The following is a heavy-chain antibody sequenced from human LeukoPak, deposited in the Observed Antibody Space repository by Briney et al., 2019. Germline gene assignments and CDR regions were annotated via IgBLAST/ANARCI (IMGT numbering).Heavy chain of an antibody. J-gene: IGHJ3*02. CDR1: GYTFTYRY. CDR2: TTPFNVNT. Sequence: GASVKVSCKASGYTFTYRYLHWVRQAPGQALEWMGRTTPFNVNTNYAQKFQDRVIITRDRSMSTAYMELSSLRSEDTAMYYCTTTRESVARVVSYAFDIWGQGTMVTVSS. D-gene: IGHD2-15*01. V-gene: IGHV1-45*02. CDR3: TTTRESVARVVSYAFDI.